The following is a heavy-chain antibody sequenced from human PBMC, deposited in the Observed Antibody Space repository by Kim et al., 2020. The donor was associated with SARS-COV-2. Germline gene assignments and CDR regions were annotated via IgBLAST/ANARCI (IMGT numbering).Heavy chain of an antibody. J-gene: IGHJ3*02. Sequence: GESLKISCKGSGYSFTSYWIGWVRQMPGKGLEWMGIIYPGDSDTRYSPSFQGQVTISADKSISTAYLQWSSLKASDTAMYYCARQGENEYHGDAFDIWGQGTMVTVSS. CDR3: ARQGENEYHGDAFDI. CDR2: IYPGDSDT. D-gene: IGHD2-2*01. CDR1: GYSFTSYW. V-gene: IGHV5-51*01.